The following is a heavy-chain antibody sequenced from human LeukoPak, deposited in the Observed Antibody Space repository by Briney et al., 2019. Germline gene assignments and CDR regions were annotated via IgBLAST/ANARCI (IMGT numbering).Heavy chain of an antibody. V-gene: IGHV1-46*03. J-gene: IGHJ5*02. CDR3: ARDMGPTYYDFWGADP. D-gene: IGHD3-3*01. CDR1: GYTFTSYY. CDR2: INPSGGST. Sequence: ASVKVSCKASGYTFTSYYMHWVRQAPAQGLEWMGIINPSGGSTSYAQKFQGRVTMTRDTSTSKVYMELSSLRSEDTAVYYCARDMGPTYYDFWGADPWGQGTLVTVSS.